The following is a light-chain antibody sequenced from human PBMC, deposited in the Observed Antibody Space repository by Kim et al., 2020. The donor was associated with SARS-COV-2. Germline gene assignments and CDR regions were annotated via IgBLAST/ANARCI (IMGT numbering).Light chain of an antibody. J-gene: IGLJ2*01. CDR3: ETWDSSLSAVV. V-gene: IGLV1-51*01. Sequence: QSVLTQPPSVSAAPGQKVTISCSGSSSNIGNNYVSWYQQLPGTAPKLLIYDNYKRPSGIPERFSGSKSGTSATLGITGLQTGDEANYYCETWDSSLSAVVFGGGTQLTVL. CDR2: DNY. CDR1: SSNIGNNY.